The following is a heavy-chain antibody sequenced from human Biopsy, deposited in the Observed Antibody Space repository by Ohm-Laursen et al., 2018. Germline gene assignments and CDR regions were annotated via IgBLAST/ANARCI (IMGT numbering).Heavy chain of an antibody. V-gene: IGHV1-69*01. D-gene: IGHD3-9*01. Sequence: SSMKVSCKASGGTFSNSAISWVRQAPGQGLEWMGGIITFFRTVNYAQNFQGRLTITADEFTDTAYMELRSLRSEDTAVYYCAPQTPRDPDILTGAYHYDMVVWGQGTTVTVSS. J-gene: IGHJ6*02. CDR2: IITFFRTV. CDR3: APQTPRDPDILTGAYHYDMVV. CDR1: GGTFSNSA.